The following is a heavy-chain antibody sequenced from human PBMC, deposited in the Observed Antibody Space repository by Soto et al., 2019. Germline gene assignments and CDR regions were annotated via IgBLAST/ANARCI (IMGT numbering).Heavy chain of an antibody. CDR3: ARGDVHCSAGRCYGVPMDV. CDR1: GFTVSSNY. V-gene: IGHV3-66*01. J-gene: IGHJ6*03. D-gene: IGHD2-15*01. Sequence: EVQLVESGGGLVQPGGSLRLSCAASGFTVSSNYMTWVRQAPGKGLEWVSLIQSGGRTYYAGSVKGRFTISRDYSKNTLFLQTNILRVEATAAYDCARGDVHCSAGRCYGVPMDVWGKGTTVTVSS. CDR2: IQSGGRT.